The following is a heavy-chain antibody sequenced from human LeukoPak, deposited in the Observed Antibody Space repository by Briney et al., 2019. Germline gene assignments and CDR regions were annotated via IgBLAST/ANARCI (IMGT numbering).Heavy chain of an antibody. D-gene: IGHD3-22*01. J-gene: IGHJ4*02. V-gene: IGHV3-23*01. CDR2: ISAGGDIT. CDR1: GFTFTNYA. CDR3: ATVPEYYYDSSGFYGPFDY. Sequence: PGGSLRLSCAASGFTFTNYAMYWVRQAPGKGLEWVSSISAGGDITYYADSVKGRFTISRDNSKNTLFLQMNSLRAEDTAVYYCATVPEYYYDSSGFYGPFDYWDQGTLVTVSS.